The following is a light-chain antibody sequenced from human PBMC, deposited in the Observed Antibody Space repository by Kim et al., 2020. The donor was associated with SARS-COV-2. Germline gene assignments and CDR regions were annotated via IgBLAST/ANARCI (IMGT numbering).Light chain of an antibody. V-gene: IGKV3-20*01. Sequence: IVLTQSPSTLSLSPGERATLSCRASQSVDSNYLAWYQHKPGQAPSLLIYGASSRATGIPDRFSGSGSGTDFTLTISRLEPEDFAVYYCQQYAGSPRTFGQGTKVDIK. J-gene: IGKJ1*01. CDR2: GAS. CDR3: QQYAGSPRT. CDR1: QSVDSNY.